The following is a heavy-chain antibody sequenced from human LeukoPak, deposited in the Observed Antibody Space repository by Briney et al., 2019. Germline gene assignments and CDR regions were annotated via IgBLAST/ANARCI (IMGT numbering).Heavy chain of an antibody. D-gene: IGHD1-26*01. Sequence: ASVKVSCKASGYTLTDYFMHWVRQAPGQRLEWMGWINPNNGDTHYAQKFQGRVTMTRDTSISTAYMDLSRLRSDDTAVYYCAGVIVGAVVYAYWGQGTLVTVSS. CDR1: GYTLTDYF. V-gene: IGHV1-2*02. CDR2: INPNNGDT. J-gene: IGHJ4*02. CDR3: AGVIVGAVVYAY.